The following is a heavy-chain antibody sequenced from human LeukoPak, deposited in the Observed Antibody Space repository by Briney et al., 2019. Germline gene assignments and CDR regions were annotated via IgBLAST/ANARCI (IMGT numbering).Heavy chain of an antibody. J-gene: IGHJ4*02. Sequence: ASVKVSCKASGYTFTSYYINWVRQATGQGLEWMGIMNPNSGNTGYAQKFQGRVTMTRNTSISTAYMELSSLRSEDTAVYYCASSPQSSIAAAGTVDYWGQGTLVTVSS. V-gene: IGHV1-8*02. D-gene: IGHD6-13*01. CDR1: GYTFTSYY. CDR2: MNPNSGNT. CDR3: ASSPQSSIAAAGTVDY.